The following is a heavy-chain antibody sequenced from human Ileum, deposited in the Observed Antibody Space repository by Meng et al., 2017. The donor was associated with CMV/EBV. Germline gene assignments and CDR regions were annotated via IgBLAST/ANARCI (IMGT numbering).Heavy chain of an antibody. J-gene: IGHJ5*02. CDR1: GDSISSGHYY. CDR2: IHPSGST. V-gene: IGHV4-30-4*01. D-gene: IGHD5-24*01. CDR3: SRGADAYKSGRS. Sequence: QESGPGLVKPSQTLSLTCTVSGDSISSGHYYWSWIRQTPGKGLEWIGEIHPSGSTYYNPSLNSRVTMSVDTSKNQFSLNLRSVTAADTAVYYCSRGADAYKSGRSWGQGTLVTVSS.